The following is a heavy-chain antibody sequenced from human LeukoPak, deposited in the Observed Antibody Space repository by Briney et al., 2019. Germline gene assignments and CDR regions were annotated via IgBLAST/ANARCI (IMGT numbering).Heavy chain of an antibody. D-gene: IGHD1-26*01. CDR1: GFTFSTYA. CDR3: AKGKRGNYDY. CDR2: ITDRGGDT. V-gene: IGHV3-23*01. J-gene: IGHJ4*02. Sequence: GGSLRLSCAASGFTFSTYAMTWVRQAPGKGLEWVSSITDRGGDTHFADSVKGRFTLSRDNSKNMLYLQMNSLRAEDTAVYYCAKGKRGNYDYWGQGALVTVSS.